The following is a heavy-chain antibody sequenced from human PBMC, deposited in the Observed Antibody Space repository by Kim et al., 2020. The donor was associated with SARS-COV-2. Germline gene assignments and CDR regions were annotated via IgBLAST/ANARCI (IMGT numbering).Heavy chain of an antibody. CDR3: SKDHPSFGWPTLDS. CDR2: ITNNNGKT. Sequence: GGSLRLSCAASGFTVSRYAMCWFRQAPGKGLEWVSAITNNNGKTYYADSVKGLFTISMDESENTVYLQMNSLRVEDTALYYCSKDHPSFGWPTLDSWSQG. J-gene: IGHJ4*02. CDR1: GFTVSRYA. D-gene: IGHD3-3*01. V-gene: IGHV3-23*01.